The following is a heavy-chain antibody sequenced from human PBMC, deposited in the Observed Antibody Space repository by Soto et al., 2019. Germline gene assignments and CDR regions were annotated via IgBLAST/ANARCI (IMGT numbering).Heavy chain of an antibody. J-gene: IGHJ4*02. Sequence: PGESLRISCKGAGCRCAGYWVGWVRQMPGKGLEWMGIIYPGDSDTRYSPSFQGQVTFSADKSISTAYLQWSSLKASDTAMYYCARRYCSGGSCFDYWGQGTLVTVSS. CDR2: IYPGDSDT. CDR3: ARRYCSGGSCFDY. CDR1: GCRCAGYW. D-gene: IGHD2-15*01. V-gene: IGHV5-51*01.